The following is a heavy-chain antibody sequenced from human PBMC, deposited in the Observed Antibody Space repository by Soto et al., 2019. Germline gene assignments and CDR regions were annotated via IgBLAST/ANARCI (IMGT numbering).Heavy chain of an antibody. CDR1: GFTFSIYS. D-gene: IGHD3-22*01. CDR3: ARERDYYASSGSWRDSDFDY. Sequence: EVQLVESGGGLIQPGGSLRLSCAASGFTFSIYSMNWVRQAPGKGLEWLSFIGISNNIYYADSVKGRFTISRDNVKNSLDLHMNSLRAEDTAVYYCARERDYYASSGSWRDSDFDYWGQGTQVTVSS. J-gene: IGHJ4*02. V-gene: IGHV3-48*01. CDR2: IGISNNI.